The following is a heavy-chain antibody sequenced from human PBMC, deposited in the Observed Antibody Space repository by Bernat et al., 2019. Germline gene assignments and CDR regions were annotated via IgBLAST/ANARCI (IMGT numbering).Heavy chain of an antibody. J-gene: IGHJ4*02. CDR3: ARVEHGGNEVY. CDR2: IIPILGIA. Sequence: QVQLVQSGAEGKKPGSSVKVSCKASVGTFSSYTIIWVRQARGQGLEWMGRIIPILGIANYAQNFQGKVTIDAEKSTSTPYVELGSLRSEDTAVYYCARVEHGGNEVYWGQGTLVSVSS. V-gene: IGHV1-69*02. CDR1: VGTFSSYT. D-gene: IGHD4-23*01.